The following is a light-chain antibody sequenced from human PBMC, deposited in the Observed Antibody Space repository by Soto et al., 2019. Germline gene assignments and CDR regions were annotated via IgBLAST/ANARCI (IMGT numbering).Light chain of an antibody. CDR3: QFYYSTPTARYV. J-gene: IGLJ1*01. V-gene: IGLV1-40*01. CDR2: GNI. CDR1: SSNIGAGYD. Sequence: SVMTRPHSVSGAPGQSVTISCTGSSSNIGAGYDVHWYQQRPGTAPKLLIFGNINRPSGVPDRFSGSKSGTSASLAITGLQAEDEGDYYCQFYYSTPTARYVFGPAPKVAV.